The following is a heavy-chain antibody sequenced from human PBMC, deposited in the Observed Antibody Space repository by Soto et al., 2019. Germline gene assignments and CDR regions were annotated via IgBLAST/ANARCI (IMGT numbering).Heavy chain of an antibody. J-gene: IGHJ4*02. CDR1: GGSISSSNW. V-gene: IGHV4-4*02. CDR3: AMYCSSTSCYTRGFDY. Sequence: SETLSLTCAVSGGSISSSNWWSWVRQPPGKGLEWIREIYHSGSTNYNPSLKSRVTISVDKSKNQFSLKLSSVTAADTAVYYCAMYCSSTSCYTRGFDYWGQGTLVTVSS. CDR2: IYHSGST. D-gene: IGHD2-2*02.